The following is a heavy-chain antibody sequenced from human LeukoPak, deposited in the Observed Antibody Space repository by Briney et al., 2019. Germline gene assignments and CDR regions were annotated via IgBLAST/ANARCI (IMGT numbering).Heavy chain of an antibody. D-gene: IGHD3-10*01. CDR1: GFTFSEYS. Sequence: GGSLRLSCAASGFTFSEYSMHWVRQAPGKGLEYVSAISTNGGSTYYANSVKGRFTISRDDPKDTLDLQMGSLRPEDMAVYYCARGFRYYGSGIDYWGQGTLVTVSS. CDR3: ARGFRYYGSGIDY. J-gene: IGHJ4*02. V-gene: IGHV3-64*01. CDR2: ISTNGGST.